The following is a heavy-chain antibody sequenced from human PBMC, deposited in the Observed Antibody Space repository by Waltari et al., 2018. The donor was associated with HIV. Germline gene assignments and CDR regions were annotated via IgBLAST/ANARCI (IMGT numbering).Heavy chain of an antibody. D-gene: IGHD2-15*01. V-gene: IGHV3-15*01. CDR3: TTDRFRYGGTGGVDY. J-gene: IGHJ4*02. Sequence: EVQLVESGGGLVKPGGSLRLSCAASGFPFSNAWMSWVRQAPGKGLEWVGRIKSKTDGGTTDYAAPVKGRFTISRDDSKNTLYLQMNSLKTEDTAVYYCTTDRFRYGGTGGVDYWGQGTLVTVSS. CDR2: IKSKTDGGTT. CDR1: GFPFSNAW.